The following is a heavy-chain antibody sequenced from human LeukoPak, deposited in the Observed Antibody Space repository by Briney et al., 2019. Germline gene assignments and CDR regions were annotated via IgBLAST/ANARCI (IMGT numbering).Heavy chain of an antibody. CDR2: ISAYNGNT. D-gene: IGHD5-12*01. V-gene: IGHV1-18*01. Sequence: GASVKISCKASGYTFTSYGISWVRQAPGQGLEWMGWISAYNGNTNYAQKLQGRVTMTTDTSTSIAYMELRSLRSDDTAVYYCARVSGYSGYDDGDYWGQGTLVTVSS. CDR1: GYTFTSYG. J-gene: IGHJ4*02. CDR3: ARVSGYSGYDDGDY.